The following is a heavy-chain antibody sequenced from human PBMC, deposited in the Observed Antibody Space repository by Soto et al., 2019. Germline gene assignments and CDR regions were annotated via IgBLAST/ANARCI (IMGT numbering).Heavy chain of an antibody. CDR3: ARGLAAAGTNWFDP. J-gene: IGHJ5*02. CDR2: IYHSGST. V-gene: IGHV4-4*02. D-gene: IGHD6-13*01. CDR1: GGSISSSNW. Sequence: SETLSLTCAVSGGSISSSNWWSWVRQPPGKGLEWIGEIYHSGSTNYNPSLKSRVTISVDKSKNQFSLKLSSVTAADTAVYYCARGLAAAGTNWFDPWGQGTLVTVSS.